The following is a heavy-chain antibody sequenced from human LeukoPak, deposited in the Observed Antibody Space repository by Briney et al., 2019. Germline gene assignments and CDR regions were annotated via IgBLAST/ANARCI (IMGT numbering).Heavy chain of an antibody. CDR1: GFTFSNYA. J-gene: IGHJ4*02. V-gene: IGHV3-23*01. Sequence: GGSLRLSCAASGFTFSNYAMSWVRQASGKGLNWVSFISASDGSTSYADSVKGRFTISRDNSKNTLYLQMNSLRAEDTAVYYCAKGRSPVFDWSNVYYFDYWGQGTLVTVSS. CDR3: AKGRSPVFDWSNVYYFDY. D-gene: IGHD3-9*01. CDR2: ISASDGST.